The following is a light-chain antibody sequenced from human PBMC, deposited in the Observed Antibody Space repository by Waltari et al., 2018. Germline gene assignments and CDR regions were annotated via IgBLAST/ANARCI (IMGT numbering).Light chain of an antibody. J-gene: IGLJ3*02. CDR2: DVS. CDR1: KSDAGFYNY. V-gene: IGLV2-14*03. Sequence: QSALTQPASVSGSPGQSITLSCTGTKSDAGFYNYVSWYQQHPGKAPKVIIYDVSQRPSGIFNRFSGSKSGNTASLIISGLQADDEADYYCKSYTGTGSWVFGGGTKLTVL. CDR3: KSYTGTGSWV.